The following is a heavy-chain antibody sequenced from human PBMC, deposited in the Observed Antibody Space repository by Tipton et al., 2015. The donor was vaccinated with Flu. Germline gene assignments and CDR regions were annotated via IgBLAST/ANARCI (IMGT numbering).Heavy chain of an antibody. J-gene: IGHJ1*01. CDR3: VRSGEHTSLYVDFFQQ. D-gene: IGHD3-9*01. Sequence: TLSLTCTVSSGSVSRSGFYWSWIRQHPGRGLEWLGYIFYSGNTYYNPSLKSRLTISLDASENQVSLNLTSVTAADTAMYFCVRSGEHTSLYVDFFQQWGQGTLVTVSS. CDR2: IFYSGNT. V-gene: IGHV4-31*03. CDR1: SGSVSRSGFY.